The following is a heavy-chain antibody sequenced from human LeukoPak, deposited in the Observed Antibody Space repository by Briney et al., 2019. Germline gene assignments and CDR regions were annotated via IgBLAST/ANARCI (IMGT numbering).Heavy chain of an antibody. D-gene: IGHD3-22*01. V-gene: IGHV4-34*01. CDR2: INHSGST. CDR3: ARYYYDSSGYYEDY. J-gene: IGHJ4*02. CDR1: GGSFSGYY. Sequence: SETLSLTCADYGGSFSGYYWSWIRQPPGKGLEWIGEINHSGSTNYNPSLKSRVTISVDTSKNQFSLKLSSVTAADTAVYYCARYYYDSSGYYEDYWGQGTLVTVSS.